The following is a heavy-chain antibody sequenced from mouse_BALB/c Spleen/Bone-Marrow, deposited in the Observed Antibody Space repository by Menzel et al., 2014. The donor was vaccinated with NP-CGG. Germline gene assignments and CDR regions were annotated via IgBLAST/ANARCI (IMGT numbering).Heavy chain of an antibody. CDR1: GFTFSSYG. V-gene: IGHV5-9-2*01. CDR2: ISGGGSYT. CDR3: ARLYYDYDGGAY. J-gene: IGHJ3*01. Sequence: DVHLVESGGGLVKPGVSLKLSCAASGFTFSSYGMSWVRQTPEKRLEWVATISGGGSYTYYPDSVKGRFTISRDNAKNNLYLQMSSLRSEDTALYYCARLYYDYDGGAYWGQGTLVTVSA. D-gene: IGHD2-4*01.